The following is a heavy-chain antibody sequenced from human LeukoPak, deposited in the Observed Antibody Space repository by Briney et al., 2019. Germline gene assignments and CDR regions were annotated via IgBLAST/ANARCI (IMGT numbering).Heavy chain of an antibody. CDR1: GGTFSSYA. D-gene: IGHD2-2*01. J-gene: IGHJ4*02. V-gene: IGHV1-69*06. CDR3: ARAYCSSTSCPLDY. Sequence: SVKVSCKASGGTFSSYAISWVRQAPGQGLEWMGGIIPIFGTANYAQKFQGRVTITADKSTSTAYMELSSLRFEDTAVYYCARAYCSSTSCPLDYWGQGTLVTVSS. CDR2: IIPIFGTA.